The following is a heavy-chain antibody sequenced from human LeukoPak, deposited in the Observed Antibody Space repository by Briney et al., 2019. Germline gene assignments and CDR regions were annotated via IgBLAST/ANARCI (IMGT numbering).Heavy chain of an antibody. CDR3: ARVRTSYGGVGY. Sequence: GRSLRLSCAASGFTFSSYAMHWVRQAPGKGLEWVAVISYDGSNKYYADSVKGRFTISRDNSKNTLYLQMNSLRAEDTAVYYCARVRTSYGGVGYWGQGTLVTVSS. J-gene: IGHJ4*02. CDR1: GFTFSSYA. CDR2: ISYDGSNK. D-gene: IGHD4-23*01. V-gene: IGHV3-30-3*01.